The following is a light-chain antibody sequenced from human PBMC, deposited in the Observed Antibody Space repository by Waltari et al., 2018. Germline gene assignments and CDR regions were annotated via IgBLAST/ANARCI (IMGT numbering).Light chain of an antibody. CDR1: SSDIGDYNF. Sequence: QSALTQPASVSGSPGQSTTISCTGTSSDIGDYNFVSWYQQHPGKAPKLIIYDVNKRPSGVSNRFSGSKSGNTASLTVSGLQAEDEADYYCSSYRSSNTYVFGTGTKVTVL. V-gene: IGLV2-14*03. CDR3: SSYRSSNTYV. CDR2: DVN. J-gene: IGLJ1*01.